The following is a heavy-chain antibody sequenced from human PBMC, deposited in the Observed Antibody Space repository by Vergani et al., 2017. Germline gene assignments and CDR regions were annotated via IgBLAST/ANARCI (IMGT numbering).Heavy chain of an antibody. J-gene: IGHJ4*02. V-gene: IGHV3-74*01. Sequence: EVQLVESGGGLVQPGGSLRLSCAASGFTFSRFCMHWVRQAPGKGLVWVSRINSDGSSTSYADSVKGRFTISRDNAKNTLYLQMNSLRAEDTAVYYCAREGITGTHFDYWGQGTLVTVSS. CDR2: INSDGSST. CDR3: AREGITGTHFDY. CDR1: GFTFSRFC. D-gene: IGHD1-20*01.